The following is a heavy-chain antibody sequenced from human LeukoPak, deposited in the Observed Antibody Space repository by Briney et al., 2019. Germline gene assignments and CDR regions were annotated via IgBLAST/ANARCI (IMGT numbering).Heavy chain of an antibody. V-gene: IGHV3-11*01. Sequence: GGSLRPSCAASRFTFSDYYMSWIRQAPGKGLEWVSYISSSGSTIYYADSVKGRFTTSRDNAKNSLYLQMNSLRAEDTAVYYCARVGTIAAAGTVDYWGQGTLVTVSS. D-gene: IGHD6-13*01. CDR2: ISSSGSTI. CDR1: RFTFSDYY. J-gene: IGHJ4*02. CDR3: ARVGTIAAAGTVDY.